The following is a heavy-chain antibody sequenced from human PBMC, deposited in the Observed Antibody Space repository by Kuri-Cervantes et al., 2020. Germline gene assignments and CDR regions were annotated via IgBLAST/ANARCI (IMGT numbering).Heavy chain of an antibody. CDR1: GFTFSSYG. D-gene: IGHD5-12*01. V-gene: IGHV3-33*08. J-gene: IGHJ1*01. CDR2: IWYDGSNK. CDR3: ARGRGYSGYDPYFQH. Sequence: GGSLRLSCAASGFTFSSYGMHWVRQAPGKGLEWVAVIWYDGSNKYYADSVKGRFTISRDNSKNTLYLQMNSLRAEDTAEYYCARGRGYSGYDPYFQHWGQGTLVTVSS.